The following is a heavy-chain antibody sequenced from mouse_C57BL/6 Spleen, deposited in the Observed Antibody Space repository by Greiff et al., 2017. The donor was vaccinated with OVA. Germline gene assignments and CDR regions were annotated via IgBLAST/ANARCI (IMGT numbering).Heavy chain of an antibody. Sequence: EVQLQQSGPELVKPGASVKIPCKASGYTFTDYNMDWVKQSHGKSLEWIGDINPNNGGTIYNQKFKGKATLTVDKSSSTAYMELRSLTSEDTAVYYCARSPYYYGSGGYFDVWGTGTTVTVSS. CDR1: GYTFTDYN. CDR2: INPNNGGT. D-gene: IGHD1-1*01. V-gene: IGHV1-18*01. CDR3: ARSPYYYGSGGYFDV. J-gene: IGHJ1*03.